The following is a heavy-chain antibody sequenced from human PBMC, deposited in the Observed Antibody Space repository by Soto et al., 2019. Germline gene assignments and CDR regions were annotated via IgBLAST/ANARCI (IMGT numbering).Heavy chain of an antibody. V-gene: IGHV1-8*01. D-gene: IGHD6-13*01. CDR2: MNPNSGNT. J-gene: IGHJ6*03. CDR3: ARGGGSRADMDV. Sequence: ASVKVSCKASGYSFTSYDINWVRQATGQGLEWMGWMNPNSGNTGYAQKFQGRVTMTRNTSISTAYMELSSLRSEDTAVYYCARGGGSRADMDVWGKGTTVTVSS. CDR1: GYSFTSYD.